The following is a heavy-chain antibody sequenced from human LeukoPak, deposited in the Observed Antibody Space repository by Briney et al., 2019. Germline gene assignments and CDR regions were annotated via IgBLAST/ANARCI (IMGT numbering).Heavy chain of an antibody. Sequence: ASVKVSCKASGYTFTSYGISWVRQAPGQGLEWMGWISAYNGNTNYAQKLQGRVTMTTDTSTSTAYMELRSLRSDDTAVYYCVLTLWFREYFFDPWGQGTLVTVSS. CDR3: VLTLWFREYFFDP. J-gene: IGHJ5*02. D-gene: IGHD3-10*01. CDR2: ISAYNGNT. V-gene: IGHV1-18*01. CDR1: GYTFTSYG.